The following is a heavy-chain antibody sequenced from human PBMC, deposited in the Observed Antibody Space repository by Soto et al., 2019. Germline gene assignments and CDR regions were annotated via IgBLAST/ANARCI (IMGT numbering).Heavy chain of an antibody. J-gene: IGHJ6*02. D-gene: IGHD3-10*01. CDR2: ISSSGSTI. V-gene: IGHV3-48*03. CDR1: GFTFSSYE. Sequence: PGGSLRLSCAASGFTFSSYEMNWVRQAPGKGLEWVSYISSSGSTIYYADSVKGRFTISRDNAKNSLYLQMNSLRAEDTAVYYCARDRYYYGSGSYTIRQYGMDVWGQGTTVTVSS. CDR3: ARDRYYYGSGSYTIRQYGMDV.